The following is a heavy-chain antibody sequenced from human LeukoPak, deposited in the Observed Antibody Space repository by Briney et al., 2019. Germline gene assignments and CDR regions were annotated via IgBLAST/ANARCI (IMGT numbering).Heavy chain of an antibody. CDR1: GFTVSSNY. CDR3: ARGSVTTGPFGMDV. Sequence: PGGSLRLSCAASGFTVSSNYMSWVRQAPGKGLEWVSVIYSGGSTYYADSVEGRFTISRDNSKNTLYLQMNSLRAEDTAVYYCARGSVTTGPFGMDVWGQGTTVTVSS. CDR2: IYSGGST. D-gene: IGHD5-18*01. J-gene: IGHJ6*02. V-gene: IGHV3-66*01.